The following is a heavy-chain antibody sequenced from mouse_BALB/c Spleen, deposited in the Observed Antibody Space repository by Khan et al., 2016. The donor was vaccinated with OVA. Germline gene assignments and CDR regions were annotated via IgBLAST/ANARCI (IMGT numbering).Heavy chain of an antibody. V-gene: IGHV1-77*01. CDR3: ARWIYFGYNFAY. D-gene: IGHD1-2*01. J-gene: IGHJ3*01. Sequence: QVQLQQSGAELARPGASVKLSCKASGYTFTTYYINWVKQRPGQGLEWIGEISPGSGDTYYNERFKGKATLTADTSSSTAYMQLSSLTSEAYAVYFCARWIYFGYNFAYWGQGTMVTVSA. CDR1: GYTFTTYY. CDR2: ISPGSGDT.